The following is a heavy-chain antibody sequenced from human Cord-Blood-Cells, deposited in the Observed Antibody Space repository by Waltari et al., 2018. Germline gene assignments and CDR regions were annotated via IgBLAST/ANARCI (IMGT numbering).Heavy chain of an antibody. V-gene: IGHV3-23*01. CDR1: GFTFSSYA. CDR2: ISGSGGST. D-gene: IGHD3-10*01. CDR3: AKDAPWRGFAFDI. J-gene: IGHJ3*02. Sequence: EVQLLESGGGLVQPGWSLRLSCAASGFTFSSYAMSWVRKAPGKGLEWVSAISGSGGSTYYADSGKGRFTISRDNSKNTLYLQMNSLRAEDTAVYYCAKDAPWRGFAFDIWGQGTMVTVSS.